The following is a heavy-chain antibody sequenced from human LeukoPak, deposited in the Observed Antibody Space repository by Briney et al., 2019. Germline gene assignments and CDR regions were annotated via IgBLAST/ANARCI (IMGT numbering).Heavy chain of an antibody. CDR2: IRNKANGGTA. V-gene: IGHV3-49*04. D-gene: IGHD6-19*01. J-gene: IGHJ4*02. CDR1: GFTFSDYA. CDR3: SRAYSTGWLGINDF. Sequence: PGRFLRLSCTASGFTFSDYAMTWVRQAPGKGLEWVGFIRNKANGGTADYAASVKGRFTISRDDSKTIAYLQMNSLKTEDTAVYFCSRAYSTGWLGINDFWGQGALVTVSS.